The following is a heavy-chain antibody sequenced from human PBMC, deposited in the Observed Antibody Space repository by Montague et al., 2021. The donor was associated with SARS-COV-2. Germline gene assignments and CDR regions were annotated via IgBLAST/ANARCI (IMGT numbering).Heavy chain of an antibody. D-gene: IGHD3-3*01. J-gene: IGHJ4*02. CDR1: GFTFSSYA. CDR2: ISGSGGST. Sequence: SLRLSCAASGFTFSSYAMSWVRQAPGKGLEWVSAISGSGGSTYYADSVKGRFTTSRDNSKNTLYLQMNNLRAEDTAVYYCAKDQFVYDFWSGYGTIDYWGQGTLVTVSS. V-gene: IGHV3-23*01. CDR3: AKDQFVYDFWSGYGTIDY.